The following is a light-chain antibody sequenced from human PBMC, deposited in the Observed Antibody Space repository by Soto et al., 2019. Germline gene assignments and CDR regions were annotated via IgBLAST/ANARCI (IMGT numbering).Light chain of an antibody. Sequence: EIVMTQSPATLSVSPGERATLSCRASQSVSSYLAWYQQKPGQAPRLLIYDASNRATGIPARFSGSGSGTDFTLTIGSLEPEDFAVYYCQQRSNWPPITFGQGTRLENK. V-gene: IGKV3-11*01. CDR2: DAS. CDR3: QQRSNWPPIT. CDR1: QSVSSY. J-gene: IGKJ5*01.